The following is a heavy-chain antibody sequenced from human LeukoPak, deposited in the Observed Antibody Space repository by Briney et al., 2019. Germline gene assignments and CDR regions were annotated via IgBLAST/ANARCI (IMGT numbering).Heavy chain of an antibody. CDR1: GGSISSGGYS. V-gene: IGHV4-30-2*01. Sequence: PQTLSLTCAVSGGSISSGGYSWSWIRQPPGKGLEWIGYIYHSGSTYYNPSLKSRVTISVDRSKNQFSLKLSSVTAADTAVYYCARPYYYGSGSYAFDIWGQGTMVTVSS. J-gene: IGHJ3*02. CDR3: ARPYYYGSGSYAFDI. D-gene: IGHD3-10*01. CDR2: IYHSGST.